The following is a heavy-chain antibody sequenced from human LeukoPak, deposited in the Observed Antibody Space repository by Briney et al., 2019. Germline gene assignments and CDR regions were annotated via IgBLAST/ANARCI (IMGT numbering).Heavy chain of an antibody. V-gene: IGHV3-74*01. D-gene: IGHD2-21*02. J-gene: IGHJ6*03. CDR2: INGDGTSA. CDR1: GFTLRNYW. Sequence: PGGSLRLSCAASGFTLRNYWMHWVRQTPGKGLRWVPRINGDGTSATYAGSVKGRFTISRDNAKNTLYLQMNSLRAEDTAVYYCARVAYCGGDCYSLDYYYMDVWGKGTTVTVSS. CDR3: ARVAYCGGDCYSLDYYYMDV.